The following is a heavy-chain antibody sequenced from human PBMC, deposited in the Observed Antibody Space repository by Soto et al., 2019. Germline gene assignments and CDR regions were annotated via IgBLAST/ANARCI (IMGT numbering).Heavy chain of an antibody. CDR2: IKSKTDGGTT. CDR1: GFTFSNAC. Sequence: GGSLRLSCAASGFTFSNACMNWVRQAPGKGLEWVGRIKSKTDGGTTDYAAPVKGRFTISRDDSKNTLYLQMNSLKTEDTAVYYCTTSSEAYCSGGSCYSIYFDYWGQGTLVTVSS. V-gene: IGHV3-15*07. D-gene: IGHD2-15*01. CDR3: TTSSEAYCSGGSCYSIYFDY. J-gene: IGHJ4*02.